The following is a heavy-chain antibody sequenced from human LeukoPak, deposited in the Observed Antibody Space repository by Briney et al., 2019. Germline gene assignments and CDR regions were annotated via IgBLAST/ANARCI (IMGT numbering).Heavy chain of an antibody. CDR2: IYHSGST. CDR3: ARGRYYDSSGYYFGSGKYWYFDL. D-gene: IGHD3-22*01. Sequence: SQTLSLTCAVSGGSISSGGYSWSWIRQPPGKGLEWIGYIYHSGSTYYNPSLKSRVTISVDRSKNQFSLKLSSVTAADTAVYYCARGRYYDSSGYYFGSGKYWYFDLWSRGTLVTVSS. V-gene: IGHV4-30-2*01. J-gene: IGHJ2*01. CDR1: GGSISSGGYS.